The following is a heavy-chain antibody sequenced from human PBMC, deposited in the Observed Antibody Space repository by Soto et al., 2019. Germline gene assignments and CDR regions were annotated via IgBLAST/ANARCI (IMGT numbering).Heavy chain of an antibody. CDR1: GYSISSGYY. V-gene: IGHV4-38-2*02. D-gene: IGHD3-10*01. J-gene: IGHJ4*02. CDR2: IYHSGST. Sequence: SETLSLTCTVSGYSISSGYYWGWIRQPPGKGLEWIGSIYHSGSTYYNPSLKSRVTISVDTSKNQFSLKLSSVTAADTAVYYCAREFRLYYYGSGSYYDYWGQGTLVTVSS. CDR3: AREFRLYYYGSGSYYDY.